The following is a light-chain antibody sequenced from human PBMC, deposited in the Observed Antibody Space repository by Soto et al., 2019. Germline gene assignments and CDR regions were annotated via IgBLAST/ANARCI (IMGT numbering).Light chain of an antibody. CDR2: TND. CDR3: AAWDDSLDGVV. J-gene: IGLJ2*01. CDR1: TSNIGTNT. V-gene: IGLV1-44*01. Sequence: QSVLTQPPSASGTPGQKVTISCSGSTSNIGTNTVNWYQQVSGTAPKLLIYTNDQRPSGVPDRFSGSKSGSSASLAITGLQXXDXAXYXCAAWDDSLDGVVFGGGTQLTVL.